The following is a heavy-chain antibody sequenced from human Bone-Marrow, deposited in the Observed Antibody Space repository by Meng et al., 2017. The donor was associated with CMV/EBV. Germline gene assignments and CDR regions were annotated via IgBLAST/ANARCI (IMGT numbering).Heavy chain of an antibody. J-gene: IGHJ5*02. V-gene: IGHV1-69*02. D-gene: IGHD2-2*01. Sequence: SVKVSCKATGNIFTDYSISWVRQAPGQGLEWMGRIIPILGIANYAQKFQGRVTITADKSTSTAYMELSSLRSEDTAVYYCATLPSLDAPAAIPPLQRDWFDPWGQGTLVTVSS. CDR3: ATLPSLDAPAAIPPLQRDWFDP. CDR1: GNIFTDYS. CDR2: IIPILGIA.